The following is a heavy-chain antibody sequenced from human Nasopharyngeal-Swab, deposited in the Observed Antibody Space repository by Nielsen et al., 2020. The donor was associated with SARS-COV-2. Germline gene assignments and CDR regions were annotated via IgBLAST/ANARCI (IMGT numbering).Heavy chain of an antibody. Sequence: ASVQVSCKVSGYTLTELSMHWVRQAPAKGLEWMGGFDPEDGETIYAQKFQGRVTMTEDTSTDTAYMELSSLRSEDTAVYYCATGGIALGRFDPWGQGTLVTVSS. CDR1: GYTLTELS. V-gene: IGHV1-24*01. CDR2: FDPEDGET. D-gene: IGHD6-13*01. J-gene: IGHJ5*02. CDR3: ATGGIALGRFDP.